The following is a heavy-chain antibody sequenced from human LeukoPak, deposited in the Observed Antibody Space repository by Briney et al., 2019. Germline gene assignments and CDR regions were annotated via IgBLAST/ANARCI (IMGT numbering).Heavy chain of an antibody. J-gene: IGHJ4*02. CDR1: GFTFSSYG. CDR2: ISYDGSNK. D-gene: IGHD3-10*01. CDR3: AKDPQFLGSGFDY. Sequence: GGSLRLSCAASGFTFSSYGMHWVRQAPGKGLEWVAVISYDGSNKYYADSVKGRFTISRDNSKNTLYLQMNSLRAEDTAVYYCAKDPQFLGSGFDYWGQGTLVTVSS. V-gene: IGHV3-30*18.